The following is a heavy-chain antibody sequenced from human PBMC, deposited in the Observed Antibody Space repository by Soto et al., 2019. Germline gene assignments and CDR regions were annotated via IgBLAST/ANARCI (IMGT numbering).Heavy chain of an antibody. CDR1: RGCISRSGNS. CDR3: TSPKIAIYTLFAS. Sequence: SGTVSLTCAVPRGCISRSGNSCAVFRQPPGKGLEWIGSIYYSGSTYYNPSLKSRVTISVDTSKNQFSLKLSSVTAADTAVYYCTSPKIAIYTLFASWGHVSLVTVS. V-gene: IGHV4-39*01. J-gene: IGHJ5*01. CDR2: IYYSGST. D-gene: IGHD2-2*02.